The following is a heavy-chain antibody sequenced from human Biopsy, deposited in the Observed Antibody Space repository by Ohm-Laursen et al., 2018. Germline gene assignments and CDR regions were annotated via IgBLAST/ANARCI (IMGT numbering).Heavy chain of an antibody. CDR1: GGSFSGYY. Sequence: SDTLSLTCAVYGGSFSGYYWSWIRQPPGKGLEWIGEINHSGSTNYNPSLKSRVTISVDTSKNQFSLKLSSVTAADTAVYYCARATNSTGWPYYYFYGMDVWGQGTTVTVSS. V-gene: IGHV4-34*01. D-gene: IGHD2/OR15-2a*01. CDR3: ARATNSTGWPYYYFYGMDV. CDR2: INHSGST. J-gene: IGHJ6*02.